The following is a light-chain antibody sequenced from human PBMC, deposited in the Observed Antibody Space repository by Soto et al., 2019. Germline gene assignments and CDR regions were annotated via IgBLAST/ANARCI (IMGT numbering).Light chain of an antibody. CDR3: QQRFTWPPFT. V-gene: IGKV3-11*02. Sequence: EVVLTQSPATLSLSLGDRATPFCRANESVTDYLPWYQQRPGQAPRLLVFDASNRAPGIPARFSASGSRRDFTLTISNLEPEDFAVYYCQQRFTWPPFTFVPGTKVDF. CDR1: ESVTDY. J-gene: IGKJ3*01. CDR2: DAS.